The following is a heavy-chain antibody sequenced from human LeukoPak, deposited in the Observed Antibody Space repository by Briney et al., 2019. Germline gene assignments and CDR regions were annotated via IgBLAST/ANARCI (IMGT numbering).Heavy chain of an antibody. J-gene: IGHJ4*02. CDR2: IYYSGST. V-gene: IGHV4-39*07. CDR1: GFTFSSYW. D-gene: IGHD6-19*01. CDR3: ARVTQQWPHYYFDS. Sequence: GSLRLSCAASGFTFSSYWMSWVRQAPGKGLEWIGSIYYSGSTYYNPSLSSRVTISVDTSKNQFSLKLGSVTAADTAVYYCARVTQQWPHYYFDSWGQGTLVTVSS.